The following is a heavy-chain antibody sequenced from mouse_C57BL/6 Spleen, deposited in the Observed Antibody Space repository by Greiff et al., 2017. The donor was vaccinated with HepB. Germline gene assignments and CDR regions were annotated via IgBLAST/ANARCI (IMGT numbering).Heavy chain of an antibody. CDR2: IYPGSGST. CDR3: AREAYYSNYFDY. D-gene: IGHD2-5*01. V-gene: IGHV1-55*01. J-gene: IGHJ2*01. CDR1: GYTFTSYW. Sequence: VQLQQPGAELVKPGASVKMSCKASGYTFTSYWITWVKQRPGQGLEWIGDIYPGSGSTNYNEKFKSKATLTVDTSSSTAYMQLSSLTSEDSAVYCCAREAYYSNYFDYWGQGTTLTVSS.